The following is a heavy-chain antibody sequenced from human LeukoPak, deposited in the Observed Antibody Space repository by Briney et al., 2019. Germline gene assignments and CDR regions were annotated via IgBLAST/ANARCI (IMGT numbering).Heavy chain of an antibody. CDR3: AKEGSTYYDSSGYRLDY. J-gene: IGHJ4*02. CDR1: GFTFSGHG. V-gene: IGHV3-23*01. CDR2: ISGSGDNT. Sequence: PGGSLRLSCAASGFTFSGHGMSWVRQAPGKGLEWVSPISGSGDNTYYADSVKGRFTISRDNSKNTLYLQMNSLRAEDTAVYSCAKEGSTYYDSSGYRLDYWGQGTLVTVSS. D-gene: IGHD3-22*01.